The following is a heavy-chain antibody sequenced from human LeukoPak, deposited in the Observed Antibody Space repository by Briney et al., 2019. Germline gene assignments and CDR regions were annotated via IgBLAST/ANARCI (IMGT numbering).Heavy chain of an antibody. CDR2: INHSGST. D-gene: IGHD6-19*01. Sequence: SETLSLTCAVYGGSFSGYYWSRIRQPPGKGLEWIGEINHSGSTNYNPSLKSRVTISVDTSKNQFSLKLSSVTAADTAVYYCAGQGIAVAGYRRGAFDYWGQGTLVTVSS. CDR1: GGSFSGYY. V-gene: IGHV4-34*01. J-gene: IGHJ4*02. CDR3: AGQGIAVAGYRRGAFDY.